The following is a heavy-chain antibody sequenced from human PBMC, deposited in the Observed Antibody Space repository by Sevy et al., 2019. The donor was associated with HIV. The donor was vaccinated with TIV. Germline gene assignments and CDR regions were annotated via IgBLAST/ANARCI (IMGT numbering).Heavy chain of an antibody. CDR2: ISYDGSNK. D-gene: IGHD2-15*01. CDR3: AKGLVVDF. V-gene: IGHV3-30*18. Sequence: GGALRLSCAASGFTFSSYGMHWVRQAPGKGLEWGAVISYDGSNKYYADSVKGRFTIYRDNSKNTLYLQMNSLRAEDTAVYYCAKGLVVDFWGQGTLVTVSS. J-gene: IGHJ4*02. CDR1: GFTFSSYG.